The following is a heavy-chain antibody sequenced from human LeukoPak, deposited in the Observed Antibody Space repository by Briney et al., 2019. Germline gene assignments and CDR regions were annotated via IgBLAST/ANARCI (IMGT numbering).Heavy chain of an antibody. D-gene: IGHD2-8*01. V-gene: IGHV3-11*06. Sequence: GGSLRLSCAASGFTFSDYYMTWIRQAPGKGLEWLSYISGSSSNTNYADSVQGRFTISRDNAKNSLYLQMNSLRAEDTAVYYCARVNPTNSGFYAYWGQGTLVTVSS. CDR2: ISGSSSNT. J-gene: IGHJ4*02. CDR3: ARVNPTNSGFYAY. CDR1: GFTFSDYY.